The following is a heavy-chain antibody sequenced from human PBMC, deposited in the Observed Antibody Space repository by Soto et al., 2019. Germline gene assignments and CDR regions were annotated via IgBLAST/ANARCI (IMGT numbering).Heavy chain of an antibody. V-gene: IGHV1-18*01. D-gene: IGHD3-16*01. Sequence: QGQLVQSGAEVKKPGASVKVSCKASGYTFTDFGISWVRQAPGQGLEWMGWISAYNRNTNYAPKVQGRVTMTTDTSTSTAYMELRNLTSDDTAVYYCARDSGNLGNWASFFAYWGQGTLVTVSS. J-gene: IGHJ4*02. CDR2: ISAYNRNT. CDR1: GYTFTDFG. CDR3: ARDSGNLGNWASFFAY.